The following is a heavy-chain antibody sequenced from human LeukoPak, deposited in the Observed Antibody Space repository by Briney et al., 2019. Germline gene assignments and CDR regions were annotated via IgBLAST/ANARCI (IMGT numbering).Heavy chain of an antibody. CDR2: ISAYNGNT. CDR3: ARDSRGYSYGPDAFDI. J-gene: IGHJ3*02. Sequence: ASVEVSCKASGYTFTSYGISWVRQAPGQGLEWMGWISAYNGNTNYAQKLQGRVTMTTDTSTSTAYMELRSLRSDDTAVYYCARDSRGYSYGPDAFDIWGQGTMVTVSS. CDR1: GYTFTSYG. V-gene: IGHV1-18*01. D-gene: IGHD5-18*01.